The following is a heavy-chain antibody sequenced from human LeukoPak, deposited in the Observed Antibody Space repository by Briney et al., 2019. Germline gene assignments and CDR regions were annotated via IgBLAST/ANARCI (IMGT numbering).Heavy chain of an antibody. J-gene: IGHJ3*02. CDR1: GASVINTNW. CDR2: VHLDGRT. D-gene: IGHD2-15*01. V-gene: IGHV4-4*02. CDR3: ARDCSGGSCPTGGHDVFDM. Sequence: PSGTLSLTYGVSGASVINTNWWTRVRQPPGKGLEWIGEVHLDGRTNYNPSLESRLTMSVDVSENQVSLKLTSVTAADTAVYYCARDCSGGSCPTGGHDVFDMWGQGTIVTVSS.